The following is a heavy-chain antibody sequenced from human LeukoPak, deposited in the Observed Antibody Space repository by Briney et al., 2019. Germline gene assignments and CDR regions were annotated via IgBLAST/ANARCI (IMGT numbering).Heavy chain of an antibody. CDR1: GFTFSSYS. V-gene: IGHV3-21*01. J-gene: IGHJ1*01. D-gene: IGHD6-13*01. Sequence: GGSLRLSCAASGFTFSSYSMNWVRQGPGKGLEWVSSISSSSSYIYYADSVKGRFTISRDNAKNSLYLQMNSLRAEDTAVYYCARDGEYSSSWYAYFQHWGQGTLVTVSS. CDR2: ISSSSSYI. CDR3: ARDGEYSSSWYAYFQH.